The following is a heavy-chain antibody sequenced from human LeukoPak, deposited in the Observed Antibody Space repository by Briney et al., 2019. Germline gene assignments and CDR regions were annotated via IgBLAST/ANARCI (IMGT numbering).Heavy chain of an antibody. J-gene: IGHJ4*02. D-gene: IGHD3-22*01. CDR1: GGSFTVSY. CDR3: ARGHVRRAYYYASSGYAYFDY. V-gene: IGHV4-34*01. Sequence: SETLSLSCAASGGSFTVSYWSWIRQPPGKGLEWIPAINHTGSTNYHPSPKNRVTTSVDTSKSQFSLKLSSVTAADTAVYYCARGHVRRAYYYASSGYAYFDYCGQGTPVTVSS. CDR2: INHTGST.